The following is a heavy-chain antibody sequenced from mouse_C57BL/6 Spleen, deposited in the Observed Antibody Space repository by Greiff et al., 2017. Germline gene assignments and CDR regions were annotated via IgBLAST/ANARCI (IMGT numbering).Heavy chain of an antibody. J-gene: IGHJ1*03. CDR3: ARPGFTTVVATDWYFDV. CDR2: ILPGSGST. D-gene: IGHD1-1*01. V-gene: IGHV1-9*01. Sequence: VQLQQSGAELMKPGASVKLSCKATGYTFTGYWIEWVKQRPGHGLEWIGEILPGSGSTNYNEKFKGKATFTADTSSNTAYMQLSSLTTEDSAIYYCARPGFTTVVATDWYFDVWGTGTTVTVSS. CDR1: GYTFTGYW.